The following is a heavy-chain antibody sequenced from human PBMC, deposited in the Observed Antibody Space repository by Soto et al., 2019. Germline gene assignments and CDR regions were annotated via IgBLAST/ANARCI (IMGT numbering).Heavy chain of an antibody. CDR2: ISHTGTT. D-gene: IGHD2-2*01. CDR1: GGSISTSNW. CDR3: ARGGGGVYCTSTTCLSDLTPLKF. Sequence: SETLSLTCVVSGGSISTSNWWSWVRQPPGKGLEWIGEISHTGTTNSNPSLKSRVTISVDKSNNQFSLKLSSVTAADTAVYCCARGGGGVYCTSTTCLSDLTPLKFWGQGTLVTVSS. V-gene: IGHV4-4*01. J-gene: IGHJ4*02.